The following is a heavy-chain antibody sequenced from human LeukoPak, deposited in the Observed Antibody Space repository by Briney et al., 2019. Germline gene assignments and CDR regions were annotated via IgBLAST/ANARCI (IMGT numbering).Heavy chain of an antibody. CDR3: ARGPVPSPARYYFDY. CDR1: GFTVSSNY. CDR2: IWYDGSNK. Sequence: GGSLRLSCAASGFTVSSNYMSWVRQAPGKGLEWGAVIWYDGSNKYYADSVKGRFTISRDNSKNTLYLQMNSLRAEDTAVYYCARGPVPSPARYYFDYWGQGTLVTVSS. V-gene: IGHV3-33*08. J-gene: IGHJ4*02.